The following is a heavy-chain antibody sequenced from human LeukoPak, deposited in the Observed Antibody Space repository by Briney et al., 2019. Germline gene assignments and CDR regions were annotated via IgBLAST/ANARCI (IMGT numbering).Heavy chain of an antibody. CDR2: INPNSGGT. Sequence: ASVKVSCKASGYTFTGYYMHWVRQATGQGLEWMGRINPNSGGTNYAQKFQGRVTMTRDTSISTAYMELSRLRSDDTAVYYCVIAVAGTYFDYWGQGTLVTVSS. J-gene: IGHJ4*02. CDR3: VIAVAGTYFDY. D-gene: IGHD6-19*01. V-gene: IGHV1-2*06. CDR1: GYTFTGYY.